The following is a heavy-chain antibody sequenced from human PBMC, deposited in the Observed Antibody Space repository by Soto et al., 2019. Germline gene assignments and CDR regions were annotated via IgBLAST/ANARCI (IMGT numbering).Heavy chain of an antibody. D-gene: IGHD2-21*02. CDR2: IKSKTDGGTT. J-gene: IGHJ6*02. CDR3: TTLLNCGGVCYLNYYYYGMDV. Sequence: GGSLRLACAASGFTCSNALMNWFRQAPGKGLEWVGRIKSKTDGGTTDYAAPVKGRFTISRDDSKNTLYLQMNSLKTEDTAVYYCTTLLNCGGVCYLNYYYYGMDVWGQGTTVTVSS. CDR1: GFTCSNAL. V-gene: IGHV3-15*07.